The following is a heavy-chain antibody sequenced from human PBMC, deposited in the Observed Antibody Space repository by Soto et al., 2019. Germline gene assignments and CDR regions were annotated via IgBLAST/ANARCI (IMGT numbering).Heavy chain of an antibody. D-gene: IGHD2-15*01. CDR1: GFTFSDYY. J-gene: IGHJ3*02. V-gene: IGHV3-11*01. CDR2: ISSSGSTI. CDR3: ARAISSCSGGSCYHNDAFDI. Sequence: VQLVESGGGLVKPGGSLRLSCAASGFTFSDYYMSWIRQAPGKGLEWVSYISSSGSTIYYADSVKGRFTISRDNAKNSLYLQMNSLRAEDTAVYYCARAISSCSGGSCYHNDAFDIWGQGTMVTVSS.